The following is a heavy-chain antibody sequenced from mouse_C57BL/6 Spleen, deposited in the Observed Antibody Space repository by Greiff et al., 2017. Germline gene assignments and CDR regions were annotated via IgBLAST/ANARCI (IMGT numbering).Heavy chain of an antibody. CDR3: ARSASSYAMDY. CDR2: INPSSGYT. Sequence: QVQLQQSGAELAKPGASVKLSCKASGYTFTSYWMHWVKQRPGQGLEWIGYINPSSGYTKYNQKFKDKATLTADKSSSTAYMQLSSLTYENSAFYYCARSASSYAMDYWGQGTSVTVSS. J-gene: IGHJ4*01. CDR1: GYTFTSYW. V-gene: IGHV1-7*01. D-gene: IGHD1-1*01.